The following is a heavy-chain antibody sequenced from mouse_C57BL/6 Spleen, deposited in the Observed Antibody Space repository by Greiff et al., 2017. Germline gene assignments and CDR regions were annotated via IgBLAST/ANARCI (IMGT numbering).Heavy chain of an antibody. J-gene: IGHJ1*03. CDR3: ARHRGYFDV. D-gene: IGHD3-3*01. CDR2: ISNGGGSP. Sequence: EVKLVESGGGLVQPGGSLKLSCAASGFTFSDYYMYWVRQTPETRLEWVAYISNGGGSPYYLDKVKGRFTTCSDNDKTPLYLQMCRLKSEDTAMYYCARHRGYFDVWGTGTTVTVSS. CDR1: GFTFSDYY. V-gene: IGHV5-12*01.